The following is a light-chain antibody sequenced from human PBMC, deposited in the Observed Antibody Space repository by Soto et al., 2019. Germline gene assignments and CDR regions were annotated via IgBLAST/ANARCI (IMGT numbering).Light chain of an antibody. V-gene: IGKV3-20*01. J-gene: IGKJ5*01. CDR1: QNVTRSY. CDR2: GIS. CDR3: HQYDGSPIT. Sequence: EIVLTQSPGTLSLSPGERATLSCRASQNVTRSYLAWYQHKPGQAPRLLISGISRRAPCIPDRFSGEWSGTDFTLTNNRLEPEDYAVDYCHQYDGSPITFGQGTRLE.